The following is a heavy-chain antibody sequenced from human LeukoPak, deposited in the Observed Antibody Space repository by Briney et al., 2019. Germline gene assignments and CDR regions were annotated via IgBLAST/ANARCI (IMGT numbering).Heavy chain of an antibody. J-gene: IGHJ4*02. D-gene: IGHD4-17*01. Sequence: GGSLRLSCAASGFTFSSYEMNWVRQAPGKGLEWVSYISSSGSTIYYADPVKGRFTISRDNAKNSLYLQMNSLRAEDTAVYYCASNFGYGDPFDYWGQGTLVTVSS. V-gene: IGHV3-48*03. CDR2: ISSSGSTI. CDR3: ASNFGYGDPFDY. CDR1: GFTFSSYE.